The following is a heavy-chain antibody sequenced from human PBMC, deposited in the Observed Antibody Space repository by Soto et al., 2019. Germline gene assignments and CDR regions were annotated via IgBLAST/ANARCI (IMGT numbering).Heavy chain of an antibody. D-gene: IGHD6-13*01. CDR2: INHRGTI. CDR1: VGSLIGDS. CDR3: ARGGGFIAGDMVWFDP. V-gene: IGHV4-34*01. Sequence: PSETLSLTCAFKVGSLIGDSWSWIRQPPGKGLEWIGEINHRGTINYNPSLRSRVIMSVDTSKNEFSLKLNSVTAADSAVYYCARGGGFIAGDMVWFDPWGQGTLVTVSS. J-gene: IGHJ5*02.